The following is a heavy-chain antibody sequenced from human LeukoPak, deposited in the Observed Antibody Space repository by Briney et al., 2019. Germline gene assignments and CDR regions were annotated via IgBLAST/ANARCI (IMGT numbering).Heavy chain of an antibody. Sequence: ASVKVSCKSSGYTFTGYYMHWVRQAPGQGLKWMGWINPNSGGTNYAQKFQGRVTMTRDTSISTAYMELSRLRSDDTAVYYCARDGVGYYDSSGYYYFQHWGQGTLVTVSS. CDR2: INPNSGGT. CDR3: ARDGVGYYDSSGYYYFQH. D-gene: IGHD3-22*01. J-gene: IGHJ1*01. CDR1: GYTFTGYY. V-gene: IGHV1-2*02.